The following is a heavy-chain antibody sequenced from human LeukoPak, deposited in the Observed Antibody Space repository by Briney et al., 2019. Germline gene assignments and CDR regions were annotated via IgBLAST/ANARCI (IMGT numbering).Heavy chain of an antibody. CDR2: ISAYNGNT. J-gene: IGHJ6*02. CDR3: ARESSTSGYYYYGMDV. D-gene: IGHD2-2*01. CDR1: GYTFTSYG. Sequence: GASVKVSCKASGYTFTSYGISWVRQAPGQGLEWMGWISAYNGNTNYAQKLQGRVTMTTDTSTSTAYMELRSLRSDDTAVYYCARESSTSGYYYYGMDVWGQGTTVTVSS. V-gene: IGHV1-18*01.